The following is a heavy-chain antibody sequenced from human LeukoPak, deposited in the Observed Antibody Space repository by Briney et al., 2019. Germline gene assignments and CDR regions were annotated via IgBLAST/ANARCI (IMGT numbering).Heavy chain of an antibody. D-gene: IGHD3-10*01. V-gene: IGHV1-8*01. CDR3: ARGGNYYGSGSSDDDY. Sequence: ASVKVSCKASGYTFTSYDINWVRQATGQGLEWMGWMNPNSGNTGYAQKFQGRVTMTRNTSISTAYMELSSLRSEDTAVYYCARGGNYYGSGSSDDDYWGQGTLVTVSS. CDR2: MNPNSGNT. J-gene: IGHJ4*02. CDR1: GYTFTSYD.